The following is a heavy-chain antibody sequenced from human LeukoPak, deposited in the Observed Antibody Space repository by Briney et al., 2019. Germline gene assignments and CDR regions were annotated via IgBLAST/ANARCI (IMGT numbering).Heavy chain of an antibody. J-gene: IGHJ4*02. D-gene: IGHD1/OR15-1a*01. V-gene: IGHV4-59*01. Sequence: PSETLSLTCTVSGVSISNYYWSWIRQPPGKGLEWIGYIYFDGSTNYNPSLKSRLTISLDTSKNHISLKLSSVTAADTALYYCARAGNDWNTGYYFDYWGQGTLVTVSS. CDR3: ARAGNDWNTGYYFDY. CDR2: IYFDGST. CDR1: GVSISNYY.